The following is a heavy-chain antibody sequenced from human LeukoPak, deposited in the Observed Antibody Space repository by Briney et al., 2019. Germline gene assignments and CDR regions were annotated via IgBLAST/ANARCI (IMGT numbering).Heavy chain of an antibody. J-gene: IGHJ4*02. Sequence: SETLSITCTVSGVAIRSHYWNWIRQPAGEGLEWIVRIYSSGYTNDNPFLKSRITMSVDMSKNQLSLRRNSVTAAETAVYYCGRGVHSVDFWGQGMLVTVSS. V-gene: IGHV4-4*07. CDR2: IYSSGYT. D-gene: IGHD1-1*01. CDR3: GRGVHSVDF. CDR1: GVAIRSHY.